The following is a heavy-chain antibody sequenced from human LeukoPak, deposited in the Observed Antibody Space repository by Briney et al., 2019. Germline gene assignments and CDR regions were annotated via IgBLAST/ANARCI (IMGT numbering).Heavy chain of an antibody. CDR3: ASLYGTYFDY. J-gene: IGHJ4*02. CDR1: GLPHSSYS. Sequence: GRSLRLSRAASGLPHSSYSMNWVRQASGKGLEWVSSIISSSNYIYYADSVKRRFTISRDNAKNLLYLQMNSLSAEDTAVYCCASLYGTYFDYWGQGTLVTVSS. CDR2: IISSSNYI. D-gene: IGHD3-10*01. V-gene: IGHV3-21*01.